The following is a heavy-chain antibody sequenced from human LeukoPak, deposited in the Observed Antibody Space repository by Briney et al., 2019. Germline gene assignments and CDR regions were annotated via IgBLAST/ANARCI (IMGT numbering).Heavy chain of an antibody. V-gene: IGHV3-23*01. CDR3: AKGGSYYDDYFDY. Sequence: GGSLRLSCVVSGFTFSNYALSWVRQAPGKGLEWVSAISGSGGSTYIADSVKGRFTISRDNSKNTVYLQMNSLRAEDTAVYYCAKGGSYYDDYFDYWGQGTLVTVSS. D-gene: IGHD1-26*01. J-gene: IGHJ4*02. CDR2: ISGSGGST. CDR1: GFTFSNYA.